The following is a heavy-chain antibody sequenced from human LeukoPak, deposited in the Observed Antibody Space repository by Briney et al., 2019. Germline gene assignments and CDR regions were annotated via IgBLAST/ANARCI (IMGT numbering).Heavy chain of an antibody. D-gene: IGHD3-10*01. J-gene: IGHJ5*02. CDR1: GGSISSGDYY. V-gene: IGHV4-30-4*08. Sequence: SQTLFLTCTVSGGSISSGDYYWSWIRQPPGKGLEWNGYIYYSGSTYYNPSRKSRVTISVDTSKTQFSLKLSSVTAAATAVYYCARGRYGSGSSLWFDPWGQGTLVTVSS. CDR3: ARGRYGSGSSLWFDP. CDR2: IYYSGST.